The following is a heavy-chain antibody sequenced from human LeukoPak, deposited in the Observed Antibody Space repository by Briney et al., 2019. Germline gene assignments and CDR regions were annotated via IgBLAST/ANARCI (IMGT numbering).Heavy chain of an antibody. D-gene: IGHD3-3*01. CDR3: ARDKNYDFWSGYPGGYYYGMDV. CDR1: GGSISSYY. CDR2: IYYSGST. Sequence: SETLSPTCTVSGGSISSYYWSWIRQPPGKGLEWIGYIYYSGSTNYNPSLKSRVTISVDTSKNQFSLKLSSVTAADTAVYYCARDKNYDFWSGYPGGYYYGMDVWGQGTTVTVSS. J-gene: IGHJ6*02. V-gene: IGHV4-59*01.